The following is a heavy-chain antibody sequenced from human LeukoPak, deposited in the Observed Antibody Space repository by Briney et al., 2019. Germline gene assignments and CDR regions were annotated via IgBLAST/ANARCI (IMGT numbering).Heavy chain of an antibody. CDR3: ARTRYCSGGTCHSFDY. J-gene: IGHJ4*02. D-gene: IGHD2-15*01. CDR2: VRNKANTYTT. CDR1: GFTFSDHY. Sequence: YPGGSLRVSCAASGFTFSDHYMDWVRQAPGKGLEWVGRVRNKANTYTTEYAASVKGRFTISRDDSKNSLYLQMNSLKTEDTAVYYCARTRYCSGGTCHSFDYWGQGTLVTVSS. V-gene: IGHV3-72*01.